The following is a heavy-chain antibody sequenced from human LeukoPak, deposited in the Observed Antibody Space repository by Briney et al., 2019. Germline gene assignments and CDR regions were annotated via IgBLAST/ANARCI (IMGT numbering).Heavy chain of an antibody. Sequence: ASLKISCKASGDTFNIDYFHWIRQAPRQGLECMGIINRVDGIRGNAQTFQGRLMLTKDTSTSTAYMELSSLRSEDTAIYYCASEKNYGDKYFDYWGQGTVVTVSS. D-gene: IGHD4-17*01. J-gene: IGHJ4*02. CDR1: GDTFNIDY. CDR3: ASEKNYGDKYFDY. CDR2: INRVDGIR. V-gene: IGHV1-46*02.